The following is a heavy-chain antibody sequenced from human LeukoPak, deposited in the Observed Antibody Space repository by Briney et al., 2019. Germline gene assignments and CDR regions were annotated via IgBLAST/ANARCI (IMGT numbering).Heavy chain of an antibody. CDR3: ARVFIGSRDYFDY. D-gene: IGHD1-26*01. CDR1: GFIFSRYN. CDR2: IYSGGST. V-gene: IGHV3-66*01. J-gene: IGHJ4*02. Sequence: PGGSLRLSCAASGFIFSRYNMHWVRQAPGKGLEWVSVIYSGGSTYYADSVKGRFTISRDNSKNTLYLQMNSLRAEDTAVYYCARVFIGSRDYFDYWGQGTLVTVSS.